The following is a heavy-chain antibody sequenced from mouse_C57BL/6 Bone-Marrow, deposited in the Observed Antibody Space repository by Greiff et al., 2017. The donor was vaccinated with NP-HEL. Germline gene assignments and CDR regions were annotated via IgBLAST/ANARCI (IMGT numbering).Heavy chain of an antibody. J-gene: IGHJ3*01. V-gene: IGHV1-47*01. CDR1: GYTFTTYP. Sequence: QVQLQQSGAELVKPGASVKMSCKASGYTFTTYPTEWMKQNHGKSLEWIGNFHPYNDDTKYNEKLKGKATLTVEKSSSTVYLELSRLTSADSSVYYCARGDYYGAWFAYWGQGTLVTVSA. CDR3: ARGDYYGAWFAY. D-gene: IGHD1-1*01. CDR2: FHPYNDDT.